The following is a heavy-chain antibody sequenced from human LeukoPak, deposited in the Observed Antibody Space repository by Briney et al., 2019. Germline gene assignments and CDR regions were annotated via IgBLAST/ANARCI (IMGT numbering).Heavy chain of an antibody. J-gene: IGHJ3*02. CDR1: GYSISTTSYY. V-gene: IGHV4-39*01. CDR3: ARHSSRDAFDI. D-gene: IGHD6-13*01. Sequence: SETLSLTCTVSGYSISTTSYYWGWIRQPPGKGLEWIGSINYTGITFYNASLKSRVTISVDTSKNQFSLELNSVTAADTALYYCARHSSRDAFDIWGQGTMVTVSS. CDR2: INYTGIT.